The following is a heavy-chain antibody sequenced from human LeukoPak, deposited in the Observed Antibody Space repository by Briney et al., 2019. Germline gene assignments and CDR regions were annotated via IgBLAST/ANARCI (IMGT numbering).Heavy chain of an antibody. Sequence: PGGSLRLSCAASGFTFSSYDMHWVRQATGKGLEWVSAIGTAGDTYYPGSVKGRFTISRENAKNSLYLQMNSLRAEDTAVYYCARVVRGSSNFDYWGQGNLVTVSS. V-gene: IGHV3-13*01. D-gene: IGHD6-13*01. CDR2: IGTAGDT. CDR3: ARVVRGSSNFDY. CDR1: GFTFSSYD. J-gene: IGHJ4*02.